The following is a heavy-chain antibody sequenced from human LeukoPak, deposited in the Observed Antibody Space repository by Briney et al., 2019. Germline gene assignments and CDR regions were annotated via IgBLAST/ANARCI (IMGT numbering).Heavy chain of an antibody. CDR1: GFTFSNAW. D-gene: IGHD6-13*01. J-gene: IGHJ4*02. CDR2: VSGSGIST. Sequence: GGSLRLSCGASGFTFSNAWMTWVRQAPGRGLEWVSGVSGSGISTYYADSVRGRFTISRDNSKNTVYLQMSSLRAEDTAVYYCAKTAYLATVGTPPDYWGQGTLVTVSS. CDR3: AKTAYLATVGTPPDY. V-gene: IGHV3-23*01.